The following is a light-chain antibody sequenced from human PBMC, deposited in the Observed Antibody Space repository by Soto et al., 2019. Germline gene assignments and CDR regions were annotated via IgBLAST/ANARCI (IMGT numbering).Light chain of an antibody. V-gene: IGKV3-15*01. CDR2: GAS. J-gene: IGKJ5*01. Sequence: EVVMTQSPATLSVSPGDRATLSCRASQSVDTNVAWYQQKPGQAPRLLVYGASTSATGIPARFTGFGSGTDFTLTISGLQSDDFAVYYFQQRSNWPPITFGQGTRLEIK. CDR1: QSVDTN. CDR3: QQRSNWPPIT.